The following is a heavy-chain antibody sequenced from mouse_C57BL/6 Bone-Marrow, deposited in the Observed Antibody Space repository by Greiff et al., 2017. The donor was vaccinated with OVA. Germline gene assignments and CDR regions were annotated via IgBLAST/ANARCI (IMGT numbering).Heavy chain of an antibody. CDR2: INYDGSST. CDR1: GFTFSDYY. Sequence: EVQRVESEGGLVQPGSSLKLSCTASGFTFSDYYMAWVRQVPEKGLEWVANINYDGSSTYYLDSLKSRFIISRDNAKNLLYLQMSSRKSEDTATYYCARGYYCDYWGQGTTLTVAS. CDR3: ARGYYCDY. V-gene: IGHV5-16*01. J-gene: IGHJ2*01.